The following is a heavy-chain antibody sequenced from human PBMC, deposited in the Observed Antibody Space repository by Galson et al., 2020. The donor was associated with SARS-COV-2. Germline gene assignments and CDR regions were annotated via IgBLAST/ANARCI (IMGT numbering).Heavy chain of an antibody. V-gene: IGHV3-23*01. CDR1: GFTFNTYA. CDR3: AKDLAYSNYDSGGAFDY. CDR2: ISGSGGHT. D-gene: IGHD4-4*01. J-gene: IGHJ4*02. Sequence: GGSLRLSCAASGFTFNTYAMSWVRQAPGKGLEWVSAISGSGGHTYYADSVKGRFTFSRDNSKNTLYLQMNSLRAEDTAVYYCAKDLAYSNYDSGGAFDYWGQGTLVTVSS.